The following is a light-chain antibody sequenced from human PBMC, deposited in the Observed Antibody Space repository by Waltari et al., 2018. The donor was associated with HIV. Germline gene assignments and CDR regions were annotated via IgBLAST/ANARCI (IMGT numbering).Light chain of an antibody. CDR1: SSDVGSYNL. J-gene: IGLJ2*01. CDR2: EVS. V-gene: IGLV2-23*02. CDR3: CSYAGSPRV. Sequence: QSALTQPASVSGSPGQSITISCTGTSSDVGSYNLVSWYQQHPGKAPTLMIYEVSKRPSGVSHRFSGSKSGNTASLTISGLQAEDEADYYCCSYAGSPRVFGGGTKLTVL.